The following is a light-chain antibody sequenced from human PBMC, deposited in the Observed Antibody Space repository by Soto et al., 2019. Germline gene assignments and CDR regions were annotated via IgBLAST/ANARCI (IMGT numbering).Light chain of an antibody. V-gene: IGKV3-20*01. Sequence: EIVLTQSPGTLSSSPGARATLSCRASQSVSSSYLAWYQQKPGQAPRLLIYGASSRATGIPDRFSGSGSGTDFTLTISRLEPEDFAVYYCQQYGSSPLITFGQGTRLEIK. CDR3: QQYGSSPLIT. CDR1: QSVSSSY. J-gene: IGKJ5*01. CDR2: GAS.